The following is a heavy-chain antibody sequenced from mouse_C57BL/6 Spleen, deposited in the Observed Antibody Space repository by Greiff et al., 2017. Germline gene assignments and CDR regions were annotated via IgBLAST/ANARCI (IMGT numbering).Heavy chain of an antibody. V-gene: IGHV1-47*01. CDR3: ASGYYDYGEDYWYFDV. D-gene: IGHD2-4*01. CDR1: GYTFTTYP. J-gene: IGHJ1*03. CDR2: FHPYNDDT. Sequence: VQRVESGAELVKPGASVKMSCKASGYTFTTYPIEWMKQNHGKSLEWIGNFHPYNDDTKYNEKFKGKATLTVEKSSSTVYLELSRLTSEDSAVYYGASGYYDYGEDYWYFDVWGTGTTVTVSS.